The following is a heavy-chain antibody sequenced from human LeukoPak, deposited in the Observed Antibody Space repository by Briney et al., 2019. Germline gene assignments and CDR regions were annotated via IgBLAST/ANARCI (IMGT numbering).Heavy chain of an antibody. CDR1: GYRFTSYW. CDR2: IYPGDSDT. J-gene: IGHJ4*02. Sequence: GESLKISCKGSGYRFTSYWIGWVRPMPGKGLEWMGIIYPGDSDTRYSPSFQGQVTTSADKSISTAYLQWSSLKASDTAMYYCASSIRYYDFWSGYYTSYYFDYWGQGTLVTVSS. CDR3: ASSIRYYDFWSGYYTSYYFDY. V-gene: IGHV5-51*01. D-gene: IGHD3-3*01.